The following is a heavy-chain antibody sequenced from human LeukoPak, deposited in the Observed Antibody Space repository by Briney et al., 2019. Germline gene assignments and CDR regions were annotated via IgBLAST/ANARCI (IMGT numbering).Heavy chain of an antibody. CDR1: GFTFSSYG. Sequence: PGGSLPLSCAASGFTFSSYGMHWVRPAPGKGLEWVAVISYDGSNKYYADSVKGRFTISRDSSKNTLYLQMNSLRAEDTAVYYCAKEGGYGSGFDYWGQGTLVTVSS. J-gene: IGHJ4*02. V-gene: IGHV3-30*18. CDR2: ISYDGSNK. CDR3: AKEGGYGSGFDY. D-gene: IGHD3-10*01.